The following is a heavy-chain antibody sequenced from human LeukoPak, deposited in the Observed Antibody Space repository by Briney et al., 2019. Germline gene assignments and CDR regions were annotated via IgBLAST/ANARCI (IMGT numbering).Heavy chain of an antibody. CDR1: GYSFTSYW. CDR2: IYPGDSDT. J-gene: IGHJ5*02. CDR3: ARRKGFGTTVTTYDWFDP. V-gene: IGHV5-51*01. D-gene: IGHD4-17*01. Sequence: GESLKISCKGYGYSFTSYWIGWVRLMPGKGLEWMRIIYPGDSDTRYSPSFQGQVTISADKSISTAYLQWSSLKASDTAMYYCARRKGFGTTVTTYDWFDPWGQGTLVTVSS.